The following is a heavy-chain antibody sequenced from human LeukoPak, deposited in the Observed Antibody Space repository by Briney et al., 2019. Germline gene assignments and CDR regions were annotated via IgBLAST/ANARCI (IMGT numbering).Heavy chain of an antibody. Sequence: SETLSLTCTVSGGSISSGDYYWSWIRQHPGKGLEWIGYIYYSGSTNYNPSLKSRVTISVDTSKNQFSLKLSSVTAADTAVYYCARDSIAARLPLDYWGQGTLVTVSS. CDR2: IYYSGST. V-gene: IGHV4-31*03. CDR1: GGSISSGDYY. CDR3: ARDSIAARLPLDY. J-gene: IGHJ4*02. D-gene: IGHD6-6*01.